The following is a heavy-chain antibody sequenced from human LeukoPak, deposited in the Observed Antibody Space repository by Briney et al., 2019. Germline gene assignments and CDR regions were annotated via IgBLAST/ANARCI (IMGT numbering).Heavy chain of an antibody. Sequence: PGGSLNLSWAASGFTFSSYSMNWVRQAPGKGREGVSSISSSSSYIYYADSVKGRFTISRDNAKNSLYLQMNSLRAEDTAVYYCATDDILTGPFDYWGQGTLVTVSS. J-gene: IGHJ4*02. CDR3: ATDDILTGPFDY. CDR1: GFTFSSYS. CDR2: ISSSSSYI. D-gene: IGHD3-9*01. V-gene: IGHV3-21*01.